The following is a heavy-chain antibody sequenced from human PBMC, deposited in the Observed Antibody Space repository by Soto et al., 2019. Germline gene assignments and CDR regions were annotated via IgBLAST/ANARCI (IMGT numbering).Heavy chain of an antibody. CDR3: ARRVGGSDFDY. D-gene: IGHD3-10*01. V-gene: IGHV4-59*08. J-gene: IGHJ4*02. Sequence: QVQLQESGPGLVKPSETLSLTCTVSGGSISSYYWSWIRQPPGKGLEWIGYISYSGSSNYNPSLRSXXTXSXATSKNQFSLRLSSVTAADTAVYYCARRVGGSDFDYWGQGTLVTVSS. CDR2: ISYSGSS. CDR1: GGSISSYY.